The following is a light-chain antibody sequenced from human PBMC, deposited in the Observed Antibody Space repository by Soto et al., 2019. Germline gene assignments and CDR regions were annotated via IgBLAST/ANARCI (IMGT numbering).Light chain of an antibody. J-gene: IGKJ1*01. Sequence: DLQMTQPPSSLSASVGDRLTSTCRASQSISSYLNWYQHKPGKAPKLXXYGASSLQSGVPSRFSGSGSGTDFTLTVSSLQPEDFATYYCQQSYSTLTWTFGQGTKVDIK. CDR2: GAS. CDR3: QQSYSTLTWT. CDR1: QSISSY. V-gene: IGKV1-39*01.